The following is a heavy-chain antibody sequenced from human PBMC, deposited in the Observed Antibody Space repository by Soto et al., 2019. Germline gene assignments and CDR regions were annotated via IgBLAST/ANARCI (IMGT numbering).Heavy chain of an antibody. J-gene: IGHJ4*02. V-gene: IGHV4-34*01. CDR2: INHSGST. D-gene: IGHD2-2*01. CDR1: GGSFSCYY. Sequence: PSETLSLTCAVFGGSFSCYYWSWIRQPPGKGLEWMGEINHSGSTNYNPSLKSRVTISVDTSKNQFSLKLSSVTAADTAVYYCARNPYLGYCSSTSCIPFDYWGQGTLVTVSS. CDR3: ARNPYLGYCSSTSCIPFDY.